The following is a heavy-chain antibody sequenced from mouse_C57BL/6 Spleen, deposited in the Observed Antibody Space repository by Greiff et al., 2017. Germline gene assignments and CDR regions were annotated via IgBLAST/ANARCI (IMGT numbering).Heavy chain of an antibody. Sequence: VQLQQSGAELVKPGASVKMSCKASGYTFTTYPIEWMKQNHGKSLEWIGNFHPYNDDTKYNETFKGTATLTVEKSSSTVYLELRRLPSADSDVYYCARSGGYGTWFADWGKGTLVTVSA. CDR1: GYTFTTYP. J-gene: IGHJ3*01. CDR3: ARSGGYGTWFAD. CDR2: FHPYNDDT. D-gene: IGHD2-2*01. V-gene: IGHV1-47*01.